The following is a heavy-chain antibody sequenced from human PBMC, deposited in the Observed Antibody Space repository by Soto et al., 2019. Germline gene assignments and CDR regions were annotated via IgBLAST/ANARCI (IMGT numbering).Heavy chain of an antibody. CDR3: ARGGCPSVWFKEL. J-gene: IGHJ4*02. D-gene: IGHD1-26*01. V-gene: IGHV1-69*13. CDR2: IIPVFGTT. Sequence: SVKVSCKDSGGLFSNFAISWVRQAPGQGLEWMGGIIPVFGTTNYAQKFQVRVTITADESTNTAYMELSSLKSDDTAMYYCARGGCPSVWFKELWGKGTEVNVAS. CDR1: GGLFSNFA.